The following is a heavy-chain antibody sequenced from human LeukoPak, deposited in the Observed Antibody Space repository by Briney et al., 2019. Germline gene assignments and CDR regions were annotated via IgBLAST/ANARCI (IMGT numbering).Heavy chain of an antibody. D-gene: IGHD2-8*02. CDR2: ISSNGGGT. CDR3: VKGTAYTVDYFDY. Sequence: GGSLRLSCSASRFTFSGFAMHWVRQAPGKGLEYVSAISSNGGGTYYADSVKGRFTISRDNSKNTLYLQMSSLRAEDTAVYYCVKGTAYTVDYFDYWGQGTLVTVSS. J-gene: IGHJ4*02. CDR1: RFTFSGFA. V-gene: IGHV3-64D*06.